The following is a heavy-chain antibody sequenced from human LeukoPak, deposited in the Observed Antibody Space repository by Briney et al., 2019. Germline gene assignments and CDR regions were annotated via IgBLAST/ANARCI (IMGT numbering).Heavy chain of an antibody. CDR1: GYSFTSYY. Sequence: ASVKVSCKASGYSFTSYYIHWVRQAPGQGLECVGLINPSAGTTTYSQKFWGRLTITRDTSTSTVYMELSGLTSEDTAVYYCARGDMATIYIDSWGQGTLVTVSS. J-gene: IGHJ4*02. V-gene: IGHV1-46*01. D-gene: IGHD5-24*01. CDR2: INPSAGTT. CDR3: ARGDMATIYIDS.